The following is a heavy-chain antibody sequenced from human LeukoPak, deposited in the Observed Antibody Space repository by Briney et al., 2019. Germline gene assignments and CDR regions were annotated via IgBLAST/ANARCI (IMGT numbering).Heavy chain of an antibody. J-gene: IGHJ4*02. CDR3: ARDQGGGRWYYYDSSGYYGVLDY. Sequence: GGSLRLSCAASGFTFSSYWMSWVRQAPGKGLEWVANIKQDGSEKYYVDSVKGRFTISRDNAKNSLYLQMNSLRAEDTAVYYCARDQGGGRWYYYDSSGYYGVLDYWGQGTLVTVSS. CDR1: GFTFSSYW. V-gene: IGHV3-7*01. CDR2: IKQDGSEK. D-gene: IGHD3-22*01.